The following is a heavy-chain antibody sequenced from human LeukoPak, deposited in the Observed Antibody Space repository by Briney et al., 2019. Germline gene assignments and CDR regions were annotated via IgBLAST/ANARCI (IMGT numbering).Heavy chain of an antibody. CDR1: GYTFTSYA. V-gene: IGHV1-3*01. CDR2: INAGNGNT. D-gene: IGHD2-2*01. J-gene: IGHJ4*02. Sequence: ASVKVSCKASGYTFTSYAMHWVRQAPGQRLEWMGWINAGNGNTKYSQKFQGRVTITRDASASTAYMELSSLRSEDTAVYYCARAPRLPGFDEFDYWGQGTLVTVSS. CDR3: ARAPRLPGFDEFDY.